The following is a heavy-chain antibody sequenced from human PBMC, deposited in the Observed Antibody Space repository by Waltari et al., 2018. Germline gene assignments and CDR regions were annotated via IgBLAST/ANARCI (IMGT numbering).Heavy chain of an antibody. CDR3: ARRIYDVVVIAMNWFDP. Sequence: QLQLQESGPGLVKPSETLSLTCTVSGGSISSSSYYWGWIRQPPGKGLEWIGSIYYSGSTYYNPSLKSRVTISVDTSKNQFSLKLSSVTAADTAVYYCARRIYDVVVIAMNWFDPWGQGTLVTVAS. CDR1: GGSISSSSYY. CDR2: IYYSGST. D-gene: IGHD2-21*01. V-gene: IGHV4-39*01. J-gene: IGHJ5*02.